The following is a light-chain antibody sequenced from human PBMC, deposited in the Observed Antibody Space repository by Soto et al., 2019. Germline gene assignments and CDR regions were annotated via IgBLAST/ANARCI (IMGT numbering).Light chain of an antibody. CDR2: AAS. V-gene: IGKV1-8*01. CDR3: QQYYSYPWV. J-gene: IGKJ3*01. Sequence: AIRMTQSPSSLSASTGDRVTITCLASQGISSYLAWYQQKPGKAPKLLIYAASTLQSGVPSRFSGSGSGTDFTLTISCLQSEDFATYYCQQYYSYPWVFGPGTKVDIK. CDR1: QGISSY.